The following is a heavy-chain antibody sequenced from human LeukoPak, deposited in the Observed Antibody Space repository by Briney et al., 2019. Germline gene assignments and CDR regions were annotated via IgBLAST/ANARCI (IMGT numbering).Heavy chain of an antibody. V-gene: IGHV4-34*01. D-gene: IGHD2-15*01. CDR3: ARGRVPLRYCSGGSCYKGPFDY. Sequence: SETLSLTCAVYGGSFSGYYWSWIRQPPGKGQEWIGEINHSGSTNYNPSLKSRVTISVDTSKNQFSLKLSSVTAADTAVYYCARGRVPLRYCSGGSCYKGPFDYWGQGTLVTVSS. J-gene: IGHJ4*02. CDR2: INHSGST. CDR1: GGSFSGYY.